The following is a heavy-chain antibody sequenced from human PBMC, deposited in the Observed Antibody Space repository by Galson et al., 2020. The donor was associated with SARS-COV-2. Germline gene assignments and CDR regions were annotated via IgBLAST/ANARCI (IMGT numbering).Heavy chain of an antibody. V-gene: IGHV4-61*02. CDR1: GGSISSGSYY. Sequence: SETLSLTCTVSGGSISSGSYYWSWIRQPAGKGLEWIGRIYTSGSTNYNPSLKSRVTITVDTSKNQFSLKLSSVTAADTAVHYCAREAEGVTGVVVPAAYGLFDYWGQGTLVTVSS. D-gene: IGHD2-2*01. J-gene: IGHJ4*02. CDR2: IYTSGST. CDR3: AREAEGVTGVVVPAAYGLFDY.